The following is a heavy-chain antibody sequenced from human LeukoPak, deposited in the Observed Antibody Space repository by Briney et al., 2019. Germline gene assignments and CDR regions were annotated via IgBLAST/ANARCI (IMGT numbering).Heavy chain of an antibody. D-gene: IGHD3-10*01. CDR2: ISYDGSNK. Sequence: GRSLRLSCAASGFTFSSYGMHWVRQAPGKGLEWVAVISYDGSNKYYADSVKGRFTISRDNSKNTLYLQMNSLRAEDTAVYYCAKDPMVRGVMMYCFDYWGQGTLVTVSS. CDR3: AKDPMVRGVMMYCFDY. CDR1: GFTFSSYG. V-gene: IGHV3-30*18. J-gene: IGHJ4*02.